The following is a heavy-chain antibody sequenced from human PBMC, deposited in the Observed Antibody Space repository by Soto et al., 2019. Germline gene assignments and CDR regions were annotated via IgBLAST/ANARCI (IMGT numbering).Heavy chain of an antibody. D-gene: IGHD6-19*01. J-gene: IGHJ4*02. CDR3: ARELSSGWFSN. V-gene: IGHV1-8*01. Sequence: ASVKVSCKASGYTFTSYDINCVRQATGQGLEWMGWMNPNSGNTGYAQKFQGRVTMTRNTSISTAYMELSSLTSEDTAVYYCARELSSGWFSNWGQGTLVTVPQ. CDR2: MNPNSGNT. CDR1: GYTFTSYD.